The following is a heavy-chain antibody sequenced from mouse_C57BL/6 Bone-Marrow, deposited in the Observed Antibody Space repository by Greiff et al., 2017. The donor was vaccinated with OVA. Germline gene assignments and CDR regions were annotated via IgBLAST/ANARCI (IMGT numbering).Heavy chain of an antibody. Sequence: VHVKQSGPELVKPGASVKIPCKASGYTFTDYNMDWVKQSHGKSLEWIGDINPNNGCTIYNQKFKGKATLTVDKSSSTAYMELRSLTSEDTAVYYCARAYYSNFDYWGQGTTLTVSS. CDR1: GYTFTDYN. D-gene: IGHD2-5*01. V-gene: IGHV1-18*01. CDR3: ARAYYSNFDY. J-gene: IGHJ2*01. CDR2: INPNNGCT.